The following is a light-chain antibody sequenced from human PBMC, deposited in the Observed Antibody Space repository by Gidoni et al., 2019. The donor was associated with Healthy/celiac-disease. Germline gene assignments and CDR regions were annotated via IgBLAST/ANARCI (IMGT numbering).Light chain of an antibody. Sequence: EIVLTQSPGTLSLSPGERATLSCRASQSVSSSYLAWYQQKPGQAPRLLIYGASSRATGIPDRFSGSGSGTDFTLNISRVEPEDFAVYYCKQDGRSPLTFGGGTKVEIK. J-gene: IGKJ4*02. CDR1: QSVSSSY. CDR3: KQDGRSPLT. CDR2: GAS. V-gene: IGKV3-20*01.